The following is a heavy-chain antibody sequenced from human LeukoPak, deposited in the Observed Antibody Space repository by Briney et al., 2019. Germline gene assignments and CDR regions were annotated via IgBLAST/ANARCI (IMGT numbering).Heavy chain of an antibody. V-gene: IGHV1-18*01. CDR1: GYSFTSYG. J-gene: IGHJ4*02. Sequence: GESLKISCKGSGYSFTSYGISWVRQAPGQGLEWMGWISAYNGNTNYAQKLQGRVTMTTDTSTSTAYMELRSLRSDDTAVYYCARGPIVGATTCYDYWGQGTLVTVSS. CDR2: ISAYNGNT. D-gene: IGHD1-26*01. CDR3: ARGPIVGATTCYDY.